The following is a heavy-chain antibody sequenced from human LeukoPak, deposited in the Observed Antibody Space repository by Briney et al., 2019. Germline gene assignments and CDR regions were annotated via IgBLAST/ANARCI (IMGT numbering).Heavy chain of an antibody. V-gene: IGHV1-69*13. CDR3: ARDSSEFRSLLFH. J-gene: IGHJ1*01. CDR1: GGTFGRHT. D-gene: IGHD1-14*01. Sequence: SVKVSCKASGGTFGRHTISWVRQSPGQGLEWMGGITPMFGTSNYAQKFQGRVTITADESTSTAYMELSSLRSEDTAVYYCARDSSEFRSLLFHWGQGTLVTVSS. CDR2: ITPMFGTS.